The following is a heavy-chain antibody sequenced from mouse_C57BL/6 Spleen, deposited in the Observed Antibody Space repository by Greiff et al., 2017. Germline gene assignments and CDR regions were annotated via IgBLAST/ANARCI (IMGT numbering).Heavy chain of an antibody. CDR1: GYTFTSYW. CDR3: TGVTTVVATRDYFDY. D-gene: IGHD1-1*01. CDR2: IYPGNSDT. J-gene: IGHJ2*01. Sequence: VQLQQSGTVLARPGASVKMSCKTSGYTFTSYWMHWVKQRPGQGLEWIGAIYPGNSDTSYNPKFKGKAKLTAVTSASTAYMELSSLTNEDSAVYYCTGVTTVVATRDYFDYWGQGTTLTVSS. V-gene: IGHV1-5*01.